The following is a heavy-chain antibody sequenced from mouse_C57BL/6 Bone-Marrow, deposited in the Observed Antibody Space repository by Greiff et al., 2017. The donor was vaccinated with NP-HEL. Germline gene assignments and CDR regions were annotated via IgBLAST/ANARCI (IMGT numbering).Heavy chain of an antibody. V-gene: IGHV1-81*01. D-gene: IGHD1-1*01. J-gene: IGHJ2*01. CDR2: IYPRSGNT. Sequence: VKLVESGAELARPGASVKLSCKASGYTFTSYGISWVKQRTGQGLEWIGEIYPRSGNTYYNEKFKGKATLTADKSSSTAYMELRSLTSEDSAVYFCARKQITKVVATRIWFDYWGQGTTLTVSS. CDR1: GYTFTSYG. CDR3: ARKQITKVVATRIWFDY.